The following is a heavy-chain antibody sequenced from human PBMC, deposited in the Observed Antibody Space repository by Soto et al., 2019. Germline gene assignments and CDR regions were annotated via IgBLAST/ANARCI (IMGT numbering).Heavy chain of an antibody. V-gene: IGHV3-30-3*01. Sequence: QVQLVESGGGVVQPGRSLRLSCAASGFTFSSYAMHWVRQAPGKGLEWVAVISYDGSNKYYADSVKGRFTISRDNAKNTLYLQMNSLRAEDTAVYYCARSRIAVAGMIYFDYWGQGTLVTVSS. J-gene: IGHJ4*02. CDR1: GFTFSSYA. D-gene: IGHD6-19*01. CDR3: ARSRIAVAGMIYFDY. CDR2: ISYDGSNK.